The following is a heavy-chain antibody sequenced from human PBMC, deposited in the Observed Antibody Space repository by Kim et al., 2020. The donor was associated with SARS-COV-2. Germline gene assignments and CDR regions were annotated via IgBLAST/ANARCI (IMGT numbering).Heavy chain of an antibody. CDR2: GNT. D-gene: IGHD6-19*01. Sequence: GNTNYAQKLQGRVTMTTDTSTSTAYMELRSLRSDDTAVYYCARGGIAVPYWGQGTLVTVSS. CDR3: ARGGIAVPY. V-gene: IGHV1-18*01. J-gene: IGHJ4*02.